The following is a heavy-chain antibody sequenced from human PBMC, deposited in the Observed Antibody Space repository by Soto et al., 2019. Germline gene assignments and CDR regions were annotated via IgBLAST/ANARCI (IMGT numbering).Heavy chain of an antibody. V-gene: IGHV1-8*01. D-gene: IGHD3-9*01. Sequence: ASVKVSCKTSGYTFTSHDINWVRQAPGQGLEWMGWVTPKSGKSGFAQKFQGRVTMTRNTSIATAYMELSSLRFEDTAVYYCARVEEESYYDILTGYYPPFDYWGQGTLVTVSS. CDR3: ARVEEESYYDILTGYYPPFDY. CDR1: GYTFTSHD. J-gene: IGHJ4*02. CDR2: VTPKSGKS.